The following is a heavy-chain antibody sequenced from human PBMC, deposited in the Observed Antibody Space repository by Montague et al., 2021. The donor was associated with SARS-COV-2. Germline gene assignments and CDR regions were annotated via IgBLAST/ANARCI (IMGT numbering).Heavy chain of an antibody. J-gene: IGHJ4*02. CDR3: ATTGGPTTVAGPFDY. CDR2: IYYSGST. CDR1: GGSISSGGYY. D-gene: IGHD6-19*01. V-gene: IGHV4-39*01. Sequence: SETLSLTCTVSGGSISSGGYYWDWIRQPPGMGLEWIGTIYYSGSTDYNPSLKSRVTISVDTSRNQFSLKVSSVTAADTAVYYCATTGGPTTVAGPFDYWCQGTPVTVSS.